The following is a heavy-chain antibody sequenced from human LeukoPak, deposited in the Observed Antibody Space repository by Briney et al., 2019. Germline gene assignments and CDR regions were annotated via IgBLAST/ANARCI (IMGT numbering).Heavy chain of an antibody. CDR1: GGSISSDDYY. J-gene: IGHJ4*02. CDR3: ARDNGSGYYYDY. CDR2: IYYSGGT. V-gene: IGHV4-61*08. D-gene: IGHD3-22*01. Sequence: PAETLCLTCTVSGGSISSDDYYWSWIRPPPGKGLEWIGYIYYSGGTNYNPSLKSRVTISIDTSKNQFSLKLSSVTAADMAIYYCARDNGSGYYYDYWGQGTLVTVSS.